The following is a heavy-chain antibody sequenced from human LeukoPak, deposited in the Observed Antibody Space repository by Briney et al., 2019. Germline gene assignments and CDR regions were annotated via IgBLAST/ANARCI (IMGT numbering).Heavy chain of an antibody. V-gene: IGHV1-2*02. D-gene: IGHD3-22*01. J-gene: IGHJ4*02. CDR3: ARNFYFDSSGYYHY. Sequence: ASVKVSCKASGYTFTGYYMHWVRQAPGQGFEWMGWINPNSGGTNYAQKFQGGVTMTRDTSISTAYMELSRLRSDDTAVYYCARNFYFDSSGYYHYWGQGTLVTVSS. CDR2: INPNSGGT. CDR1: GYTFTGYY.